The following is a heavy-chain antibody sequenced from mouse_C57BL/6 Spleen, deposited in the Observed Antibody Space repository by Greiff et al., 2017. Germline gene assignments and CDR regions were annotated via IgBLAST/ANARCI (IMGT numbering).Heavy chain of an antibody. J-gene: IGHJ2*01. V-gene: IGHV1-64*01. CDR2: IHPNSGST. CDR1: GYTFTSYW. Sequence: QVQLQQPGAELVKPGASVKLSCKASGYTFTSYWMHWVKQRPGQGLEWIGMIHPNSGSTNYNEKFKSKATLTVDKSSSTAYMQLSSLTSEDSAVYYCARGDYYYGSSSDYCGQGTTLTVSS. D-gene: IGHD1-1*01. CDR3: ARGDYYYGSSSDY.